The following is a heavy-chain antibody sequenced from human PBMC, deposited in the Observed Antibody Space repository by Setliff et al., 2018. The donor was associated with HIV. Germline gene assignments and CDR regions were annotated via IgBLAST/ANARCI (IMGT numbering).Heavy chain of an antibody. Sequence: SETLSLTCTVSGGSINDYYWTWIRQPPGKRLEWIGYISYRGITNYSPSLKSRVSMSVDTSKNQFSLRLSSVTATDTAIYFCARGLRSDNYYFHGMDVWGQGTTVPVSS. CDR1: GGSINDYY. J-gene: IGHJ6*02. D-gene: IGHD5-12*01. V-gene: IGHV4-59*08. CDR3: ARGLRSDNYYFHGMDV. CDR2: ISYRGIT.